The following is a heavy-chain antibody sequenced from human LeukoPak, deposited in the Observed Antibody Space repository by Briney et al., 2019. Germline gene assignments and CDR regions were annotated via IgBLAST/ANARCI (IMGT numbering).Heavy chain of an antibody. Sequence: SVKVSCKXSGGTFSSYAISWVRQAPGQGLEGMGRIIPIFGTANYAQKFQGRVTITTDESTSTAYMELSSLRSEDTAVYYCARVSYYDFWSSDYWGQGTLVTVSS. CDR3: ARVSYYDFWSSDY. J-gene: IGHJ4*02. CDR2: IIPIFGTA. CDR1: GGTFSSYA. V-gene: IGHV1-69*05. D-gene: IGHD3-3*01.